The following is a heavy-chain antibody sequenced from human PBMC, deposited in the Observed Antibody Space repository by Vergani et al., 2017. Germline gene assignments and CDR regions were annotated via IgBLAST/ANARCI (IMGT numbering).Heavy chain of an antibody. CDR2: IHTSGRT. V-gene: IGHV4-61*02. J-gene: IGHJ6*02. CDR3: ARESLEGVGYYYYYGMDV. D-gene: IGHD3-16*01. Sequence: QVQLQESGPGLVKPSQTLSLTCTVSGGSISSGSYYWSWIRQPAGKGLEWIGGIHTSGRTNYNPSLKSRVTVSVDTSKNQFPLKLSSVTAADTAVYYCARESLEGVGYYYYYGMDVWGQGTTVTVSS. CDR1: GGSISSGSYY.